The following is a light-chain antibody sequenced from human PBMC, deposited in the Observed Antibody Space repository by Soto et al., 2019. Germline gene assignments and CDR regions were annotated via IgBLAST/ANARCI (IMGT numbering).Light chain of an antibody. CDR3: QSFDSNLSGWV. J-gene: IGLJ3*02. CDR1: SSNIGAGHD. Sequence: QSVLTQPPSVSGAPGQRVTISCTGNSSNIGAGHDVHWYQQPPGTAPKLLIFRNNNRASGVPGRFSGARSGTSASPAITGLQTGDEADYYCQSFDSNLSGWVFGGGTKLTVL. V-gene: IGLV1-40*01. CDR2: RNN.